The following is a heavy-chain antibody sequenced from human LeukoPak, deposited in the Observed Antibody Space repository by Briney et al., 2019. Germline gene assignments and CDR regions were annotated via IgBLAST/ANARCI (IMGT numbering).Heavy chain of an antibody. V-gene: IGHV3-30-3*01. CDR1: GFTFSSYA. CDR3: ARDRGYSYGSAAPYLDY. CDR2: ISYDGSNK. D-gene: IGHD5-18*01. J-gene: IGHJ4*02. Sequence: QAGGSLRLSCAASGFTFSSYAMHWVRQAPGKGLEWVAVISYDGSNKYYADSVKGRFTISRDNSKNTLYLQMNSLRAEDTAVYYCARDRGYSYGSAAPYLDYWGQGTLVTVSS.